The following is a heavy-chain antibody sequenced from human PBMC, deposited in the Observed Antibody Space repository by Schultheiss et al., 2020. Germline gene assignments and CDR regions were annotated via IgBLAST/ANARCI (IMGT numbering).Heavy chain of an antibody. Sequence: ASVKVSCKASGYTFTSYYMHWVRQAPGQGLEWMGIINPSGGSTSYAQKFQGRVTMTTDTSTSTAYMELRSLRSDDTAVYYCARDGGITMTDYWGQGTLVTVAS. D-gene: IGHD3-22*01. J-gene: IGHJ4*02. CDR2: INPSGGST. CDR1: GYTFTSYY. CDR3: ARDGGITMTDY. V-gene: IGHV1-46*01.